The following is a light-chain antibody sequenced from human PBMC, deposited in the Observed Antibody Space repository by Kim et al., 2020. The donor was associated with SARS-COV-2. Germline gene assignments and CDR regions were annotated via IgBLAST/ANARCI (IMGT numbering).Light chain of an antibody. CDR1: QRGLYSANNKNY. J-gene: IGKJ2*01. CDR2: WAS. CDR3: QQYYSTPPT. Sequence: RANINCRSSQRGLYSANNKNYLAWYQKKPGQPHKLLIYWASTRDSGVPDRFGGSGSETDFTLTISSLEAEDVAVYYCQQYYSTPPTFGQGTELEI. V-gene: IGKV4-1*01.